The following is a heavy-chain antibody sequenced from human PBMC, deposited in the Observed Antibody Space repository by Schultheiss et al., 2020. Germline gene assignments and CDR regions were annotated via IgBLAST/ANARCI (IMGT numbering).Heavy chain of an antibody. J-gene: IGHJ4*02. CDR3: ASGEQWLLRG. V-gene: IGHV1-18*01. Sequence: ASVKVSCKASGYTFTSYAMNWVRQAPGQGLEWMGWISAYNGNTNYAQKLQGRVTMTTDTSTSTAYMELSRLRSDDTAVYYCASGEQWLLRGWGQGTLVTVS. CDR1: GYTFTSYA. D-gene: IGHD6-19*01. CDR2: ISAYNGNT.